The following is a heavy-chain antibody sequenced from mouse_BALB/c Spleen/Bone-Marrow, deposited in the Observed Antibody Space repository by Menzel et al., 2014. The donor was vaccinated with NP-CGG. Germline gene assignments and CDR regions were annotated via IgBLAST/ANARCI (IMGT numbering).Heavy chain of an antibody. J-gene: IGHJ3*01. Sequence: EVKVIESGGGLVQPGRSLKISCAASGFDFSGFWMGWVRLAPGKGLEWIGEINPDSRTINYSPFLKDRFIISRDNAKNTLYLYMSRVRSEDTALYYCARLGYYGGFAYWGRGTLVTVSA. CDR2: INPDSRTI. CDR3: ARLGYYGGFAY. V-gene: IGHV4-1*02. D-gene: IGHD2-3*01. CDR1: GFDFSGFW.